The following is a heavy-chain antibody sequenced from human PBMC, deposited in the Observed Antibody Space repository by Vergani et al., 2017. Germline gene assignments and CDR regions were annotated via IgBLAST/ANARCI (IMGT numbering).Heavy chain of an antibody. CDR1: GFTFGDYA. CDR3: TRDSVVYGGNSWLPDYYYYMDV. V-gene: IGHV3-49*03. Sequence: EVQLVESGGGLVQPGRSLRLSCTASGFTFGDYAMSWFRQAPGKGLEWVGFIRSKAYGGTTEYAASVKGRFTISRDDSKSIAYLQMNSLKTEDTAVYYCTRDSVVYGGNSWLPDYYYYMDVWGKGTTVTVSS. D-gene: IGHD4-23*01. CDR2: IRSKAYGGTT. J-gene: IGHJ6*03.